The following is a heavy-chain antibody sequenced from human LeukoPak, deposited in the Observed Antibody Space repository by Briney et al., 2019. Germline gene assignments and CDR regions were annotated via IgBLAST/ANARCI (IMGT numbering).Heavy chain of an antibody. Sequence: SVKVSCKASGGTFSSYAISWVRQAPGQGLEWMGGIIPIFGTANYAQKFQGRVTITTDESTSTAYMELSSLRSEDTAVYYCARALIPYSSSAYYYYYMDVWGRGTTVTVSS. CDR3: ARALIPYSSSAYYYYYMDV. D-gene: IGHD6-13*01. V-gene: IGHV1-69*05. CDR1: GGTFSSYA. J-gene: IGHJ6*03. CDR2: IIPIFGTA.